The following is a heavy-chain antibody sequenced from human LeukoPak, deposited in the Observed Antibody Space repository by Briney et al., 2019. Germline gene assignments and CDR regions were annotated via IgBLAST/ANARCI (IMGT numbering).Heavy chain of an antibody. D-gene: IGHD6-19*01. V-gene: IGHV1-2*02. CDR1: GYTFTDYY. CDR2: INPKNDDT. CDR3: ARVQWQTGGWTSPDL. J-gene: IGHJ5*02. Sequence: ASVKVSCKASGYTFTDYYIHWVRQAPGQGLEWMGWINPKNDDTNYAQNFESRVTMTRDTSITTANMELSGLTVDDTAVYYCARVQWQTGGWTSPDLWGQGTLVTVSS.